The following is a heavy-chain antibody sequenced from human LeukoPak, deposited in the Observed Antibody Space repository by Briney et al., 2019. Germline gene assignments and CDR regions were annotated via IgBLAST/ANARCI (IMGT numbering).Heavy chain of an antibody. Sequence: GGSLRLSCAASGFTFSSYAMSWVRQAPGKGLEWVSAISGSGGSTYYADSVKGRFTISRDNSKNTLYLQMNSLRAEDTAVYYCASTVLRFLEWSRESDHWGQGTLVTVSS. CDR2: ISGSGGST. V-gene: IGHV3-23*01. D-gene: IGHD3-3*01. J-gene: IGHJ5*02. CDR1: GFTFSSYA. CDR3: ASTVLRFLEWSRESDH.